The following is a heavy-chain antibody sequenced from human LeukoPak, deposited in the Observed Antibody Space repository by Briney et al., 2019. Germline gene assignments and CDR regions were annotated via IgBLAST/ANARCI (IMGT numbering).Heavy chain of an antibody. CDR2: ISSSYSYI. V-gene: IGHV3-21*01. D-gene: IGHD6-6*01. CDR3: ARGSSNIAARNNWFDP. Sequence: GGSLRLSCAASGFTFSSYTMNWVRQAPGKGLEWVSSISSSYSYIYYADSVKGRFTISRDNAKDSLYLQMNSLRAEDTAVYYCARGSSNIAARNNWFDPWGQGTLVTVSS. CDR1: GFTFSSYT. J-gene: IGHJ5*02.